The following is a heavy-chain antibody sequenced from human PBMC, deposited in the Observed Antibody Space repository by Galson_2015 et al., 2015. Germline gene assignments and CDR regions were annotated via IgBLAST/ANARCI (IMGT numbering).Heavy chain of an antibody. D-gene: IGHD1-26*01. CDR2: ISGSGGST. V-gene: IGHV3-23*01. Sequence: SLRLSCAASGFTFSSYAMSWVRQAPGKGLEWVSAISGSGGSTYYADSEKGRFTISRDNSKNTLYLQMNSLRAEDTAVCYCAKVRQGGGSYLSAFDIWGQGTMVTVSS. J-gene: IGHJ3*02. CDR3: AKVRQGGGSYLSAFDI. CDR1: GFTFSSYA.